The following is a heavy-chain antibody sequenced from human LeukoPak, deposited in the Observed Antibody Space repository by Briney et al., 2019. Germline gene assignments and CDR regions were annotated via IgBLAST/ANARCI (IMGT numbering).Heavy chain of an antibody. J-gene: IGHJ5*02. Sequence: PSQTLSLTCTVSGGSISSGSYYWSWIRQPAGKGLEWIGRIYTSGSTNYNPSLKSRVTISVDTSKNQFSLKLSSVTAADTAVYYCARDLTTVTVGSWFDPWGQGTLVTVSS. CDR1: GGSISSGSYY. CDR2: IYTSGST. CDR3: ARDLTTVTVGSWFDP. D-gene: IGHD4-11*01. V-gene: IGHV4-61*02.